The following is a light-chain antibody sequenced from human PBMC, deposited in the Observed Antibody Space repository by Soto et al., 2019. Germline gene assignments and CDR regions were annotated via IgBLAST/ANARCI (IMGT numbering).Light chain of an antibody. Sequence: EVVMTQSPATLSVSPGERATLSCRASQSVDSNLAWYQQKPGQAPRLLIYRASTRAAGIPDTFSGSGSGTEFTLTIGRRQFEDFAVYYCQQYNDWPYNFGQGTKLDIK. CDR3: QQYNDWPYN. J-gene: IGKJ2*01. CDR2: RAS. CDR1: QSVDSN. V-gene: IGKV3-15*01.